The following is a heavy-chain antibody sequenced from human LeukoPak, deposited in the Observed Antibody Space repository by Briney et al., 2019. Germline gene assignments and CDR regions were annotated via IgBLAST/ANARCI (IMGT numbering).Heavy chain of an antibody. Sequence: ASVKVSCKASGYTFTGYYMHWVRQAPGQGLEWMGWITPNSGGTNYAQKFQGRVTMTRDTSISTAYMELSRLRSDDTAVYYCARGRWTLNYYGVDVWGQGTTVTVSS. CDR3: ARGRWTLNYYGVDV. V-gene: IGHV1-2*02. J-gene: IGHJ6*02. D-gene: IGHD4-23*01. CDR1: GYTFTGYY. CDR2: ITPNSGGT.